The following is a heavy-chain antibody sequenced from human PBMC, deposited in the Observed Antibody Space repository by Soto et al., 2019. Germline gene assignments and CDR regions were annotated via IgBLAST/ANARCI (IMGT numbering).Heavy chain of an antibody. J-gene: IGHJ3*01. Sequence: QVHLSQSGGEVKTPGASVKVSCKLSGYTLRELSIHWLRHAPAKGLEWMGGFDPENGETIYAQKFRGSLTLTEDTSTEKACMELSGLRSDDTALYYCATDQGRYFAILTPDYLCDVWGQGTTVSVSS. CDR3: ATDQGRYFAILTPDYLCDV. CDR1: GYTLRELS. CDR2: FDPENGET. D-gene: IGHD3-9*01. V-gene: IGHV1-24*01.